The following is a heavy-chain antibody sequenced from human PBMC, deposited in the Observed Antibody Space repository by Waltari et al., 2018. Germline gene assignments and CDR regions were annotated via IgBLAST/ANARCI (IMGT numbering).Heavy chain of an antibody. Sequence: QVRLVQSGAEVKKPGAIVRVSCKASGYVFTSDYIHWVRQAPGQGLAWMGIINPRDGGTTYAQKFQGRVTMTRDTSTSTVYMELSSLRSEDTADYYCGKDQGASGWNKGWLDPWGQGTLVTVSS. V-gene: IGHV1-46*01. CDR1: GYVFTSDY. J-gene: IGHJ5*02. CDR3: GKDQGASGWNKGWLDP. D-gene: IGHD6-19*01. CDR2: INPRDGGT.